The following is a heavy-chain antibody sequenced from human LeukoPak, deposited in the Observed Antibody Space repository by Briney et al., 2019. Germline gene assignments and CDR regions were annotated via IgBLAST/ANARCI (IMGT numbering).Heavy chain of an antibody. CDR2: LYISGST. CDR3: ASSGWFYYYYYGMDA. V-gene: IGHV4-4*07. J-gene: IGHJ6*02. Sequence: SETLSLTCTVSGASISSYYYNWIRQTAGRGLEWIGRLYISGSTDYNPSLKSRVTISVDTSKNQFSLKLSSVTAADTAVYYCASSGWFYYYYYGMDAWGQGTTVTVSS. D-gene: IGHD6-19*01. CDR1: GASISSYY.